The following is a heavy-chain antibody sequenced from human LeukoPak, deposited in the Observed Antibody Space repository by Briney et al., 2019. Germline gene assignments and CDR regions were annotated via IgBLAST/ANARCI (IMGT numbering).Heavy chain of an antibody. CDR1: GLTVSSTY. CDR2: LYSNGIT. Sequence: PGGSLRLSCAASGLTVSSTYMSWVRQAPGQGLEWVSLLYSNGITFYAESVQGRFTISRDNSKNTLYLQMNSLRAEDTAIYYCARDSSSFPNYFDFWGQGTLVTVSS. CDR3: ARDSSSFPNYFDF. J-gene: IGHJ4*02. D-gene: IGHD3-3*02. V-gene: IGHV3-53*01.